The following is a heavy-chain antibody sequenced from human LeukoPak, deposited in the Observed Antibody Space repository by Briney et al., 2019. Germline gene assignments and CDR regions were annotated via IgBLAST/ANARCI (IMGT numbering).Heavy chain of an antibody. V-gene: IGHV4-34*01. CDR1: GGSFTIYS. Sequence: SETLSLTCAVYGGSFTIYSWTWIPQPPGKSLGWVGEIRPSGNTQYNPSLKSRVTISLDASKSQFYLKLNSVTAADTAVYYCARRVRSADYRLDYWGQGTLVTVSS. CDR2: IRPSGNT. D-gene: IGHD4-11*01. CDR3: ARRVRSADYRLDY. J-gene: IGHJ4*02.